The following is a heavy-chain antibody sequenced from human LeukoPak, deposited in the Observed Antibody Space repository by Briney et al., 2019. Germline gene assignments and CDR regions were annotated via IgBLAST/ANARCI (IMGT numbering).Heavy chain of an antibody. J-gene: IGHJ1*01. Sequence: ASVKVSCKASGYTFTGYYIHWVRQAPGQGLEWLGWINPNSGGTNYAQKFRGRVTMTRDTSITTAYMELSWLRFDDTAVFYCARGNYDSSDFEYFQHWGQGTLVTVSS. CDR1: GYTFTGYY. D-gene: IGHD3-22*01. CDR3: ARGNYDSSDFEYFQH. V-gene: IGHV1-2*02. CDR2: INPNSGGT.